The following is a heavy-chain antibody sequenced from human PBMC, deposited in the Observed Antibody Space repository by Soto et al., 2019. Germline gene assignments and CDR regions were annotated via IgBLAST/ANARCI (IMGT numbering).Heavy chain of an antibody. V-gene: IGHV1-18*01. Sequence: GASVKVSCKASGYTFTSYGISWVRQAPGQGLEWMGWISAYNGNTNYAQKLQGRVTMTTDTSTSTAYMELRSLRSEDTAVYYCARDKNHDFWSGYYDDEQPRGYYYGMDVWGQGTTVTVSS. J-gene: IGHJ6*02. D-gene: IGHD3-3*01. CDR1: GYTFTSYG. CDR2: ISAYNGNT. CDR3: ARDKNHDFWSGYYDDEQPRGYYYGMDV.